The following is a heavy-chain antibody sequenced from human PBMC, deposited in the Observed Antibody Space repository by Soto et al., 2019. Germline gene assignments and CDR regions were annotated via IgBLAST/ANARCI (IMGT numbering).Heavy chain of an antibody. CDR3: ARAPAGSIAAAGHFDY. CDR1: GGSMRNYF. J-gene: IGHJ4*02. D-gene: IGHD6-13*01. V-gene: IGHV4-59*01. Sequence: NPSETLSLTCTVSGGSMRNYFWTWIRQPPGKGLEWIGYIHYSGTTSFFPSYNPSLRSRVTISEDTSKNQFSLKLLSVTTADTAVYYCARAPAGSIAAAGHFDYWGQGTLVTVSS. CDR2: IHYSGTT.